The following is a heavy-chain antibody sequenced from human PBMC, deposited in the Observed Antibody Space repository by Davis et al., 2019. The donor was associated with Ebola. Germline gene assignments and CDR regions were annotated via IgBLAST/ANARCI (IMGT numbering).Heavy chain of an antibody. J-gene: IGHJ3*01. D-gene: IGHD1-26*01. CDR2: VYYGKT. CDR3: ARDHDPYGGRYKYRPPNAFDL. Sequence: PSETLSLTCTVSGDSMSRYYWNWIRQAPGKTPEWIGYVYYGKTIYNPSLKSRATIIVDTSKNAFSLKLTSVTAADTAVYYCARDHDPYGGRYKYRPPNAFDLWGPGTLVAVSS. CDR1: GDSMSRYY. V-gene: IGHV4-59*01.